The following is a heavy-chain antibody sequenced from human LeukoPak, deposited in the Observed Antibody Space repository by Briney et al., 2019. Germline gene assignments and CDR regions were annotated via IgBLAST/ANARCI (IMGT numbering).Heavy chain of an antibody. J-gene: IGHJ6*03. CDR2: INPNSGGT. CDR1: GYTFTGYY. D-gene: IGHD7-27*01. CDR3: ARVGQLGIGYYYYMDV. Sequence: GASVKVSCKASGYTFTGYYMHWVRQAPGQGLEWMGWINPNSGGTNYAQKFQGRVTMTRDTSISTAYMELSRLRSDDTAVYYCARVGQLGIGYYYYMDVWGKGTTVTISS. V-gene: IGHV1-2*02.